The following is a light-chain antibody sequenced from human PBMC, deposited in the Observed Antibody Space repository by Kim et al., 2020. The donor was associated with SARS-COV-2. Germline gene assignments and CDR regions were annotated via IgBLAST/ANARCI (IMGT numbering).Light chain of an antibody. V-gene: IGLV1-47*01. CDR1: ISNIGNNY. Sequence: GQRVTISCSGGISNIGNNYVSWFQQLPGTAPKLLIYRNNQRPSGVPDRFSGSKSGTSASLAISGLRSDDEADYYCTTWDDSLSGRVFGGGTQLTVL. CDR2: RNN. J-gene: IGLJ3*02. CDR3: TTWDDSLSGRV.